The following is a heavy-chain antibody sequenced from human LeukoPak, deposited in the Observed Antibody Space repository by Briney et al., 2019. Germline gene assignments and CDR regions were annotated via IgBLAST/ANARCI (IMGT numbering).Heavy chain of an antibody. V-gene: IGHV4-39*07. CDR1: GDSISSSSFF. D-gene: IGHD5/OR15-5a*01. J-gene: IGHJ3*02. CDR2: VYSENT. Sequence: SETLSLTCTVSGDSISSSSFFWGWIRQPPGKGLEWIGAVYSENTYYNPSLKSRVSISVDTSKNQFSLTMSSVTAADTALYYCARDPGYNVYDHDVNAFDIWGQGTMVTVSS. CDR3: ARDPGYNVYDHDVNAFDI.